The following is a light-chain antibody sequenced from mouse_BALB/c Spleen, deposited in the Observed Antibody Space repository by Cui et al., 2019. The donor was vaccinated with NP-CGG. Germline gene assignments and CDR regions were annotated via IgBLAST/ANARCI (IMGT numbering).Light chain of an antibody. CDR3: VLWYSNHWV. CDR1: TGAVTTSNY. CDR2: GTN. J-gene: IGLJ1*01. Sequence: QVVVTRESALTTSPGETVTLTCRSSTGAVTTSNYANWVQEKPDHLFTGLIGGTNNRAPGVPARFSGSLIGDKAALTITGAQTEDEAIYFCVLWYSNHWVFGGGTKLTVL. V-gene: IGLV1*01.